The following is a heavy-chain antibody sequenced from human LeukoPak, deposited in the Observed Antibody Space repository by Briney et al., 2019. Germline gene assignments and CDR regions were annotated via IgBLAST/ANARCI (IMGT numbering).Heavy chain of an antibody. CDR2: INYSGST. D-gene: IGHD3-10*01. CDR1: GGSISSYY. J-gene: IGHJ4*02. CDR3: GSGSYYFDY. V-gene: IGHV4-59*08. Sequence: SETLSLTCTVSGGSISSYYWSWIRQPPGKGLEWIGYINYSGSTKYNPSLKSRVTISVDTSKNQFSLKLSSVTAADTAVYYCGSGSYYFDYWGQGTLVTVST.